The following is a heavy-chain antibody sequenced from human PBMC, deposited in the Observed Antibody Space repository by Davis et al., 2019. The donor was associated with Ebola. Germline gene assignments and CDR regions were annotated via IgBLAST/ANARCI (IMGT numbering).Heavy chain of an antibody. Sequence: MPSETLSLTCTVSGGSISSYYWSWIRQPPGKGLEWIGYIYYSGSTNYNPSLKRRVTISVDTSKNQFSLKLRSVTAADTAVYYCARGGVRGMDVWGQGTTVTVSS. J-gene: IGHJ6*02. CDR3: ARGGVRGMDV. V-gene: IGHV4-59*01. CDR2: IYYSGST. CDR1: GGSISSYY.